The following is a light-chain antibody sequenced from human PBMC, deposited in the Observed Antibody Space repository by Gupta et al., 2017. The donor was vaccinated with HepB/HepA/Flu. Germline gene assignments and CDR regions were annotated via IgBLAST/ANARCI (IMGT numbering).Light chain of an antibody. V-gene: IGKV3-11*01. CDR2: DTS. CDR1: QYVDIY. Sequence: EIVLTQSPATLSLSPGERATLSCKASQYVDIYLAWYQQIPCQPPRLLIYDTSNRATGTPARFSGSGSGTDFTLTIASLEPEDFAIYYCQQCRSWPITFGQGTRLEIK. CDR3: QQCRSWPIT. J-gene: IGKJ5*01.